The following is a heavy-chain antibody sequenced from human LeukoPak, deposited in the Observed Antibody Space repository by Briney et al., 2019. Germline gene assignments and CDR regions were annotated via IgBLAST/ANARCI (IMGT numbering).Heavy chain of an antibody. Sequence: SGPTLVKPTQTLTLTCTFSGFSLSTSGVGVGWIRQPPGKALEWLALIYWNDDKRYSPSLKSRLTITKDTSKNQVVLIMTNMDPVDTATYYCAHSEVAALLSRYFDYWGQGTLVTVSS. J-gene: IGHJ4*02. V-gene: IGHV2-5*01. CDR3: AHSEVAALLSRYFDY. CDR1: GFSLSTSGVG. CDR2: IYWNDDK. D-gene: IGHD6-13*01.